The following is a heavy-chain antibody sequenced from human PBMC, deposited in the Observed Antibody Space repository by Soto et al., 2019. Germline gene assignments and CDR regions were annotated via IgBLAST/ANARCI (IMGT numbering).Heavy chain of an antibody. J-gene: IGHJ4*02. CDR2: IYTSGST. D-gene: IGHD2-2*01. CDR1: GGSISSYY. CDR3: ARACSSTNCYDVFDY. Sequence: QVQLQESGPGLVKPSETLSLTCTVSGGSISSYYWSWIRQPAGKGLEWIGRIYTSGSTNYNPSLKSRVHMSVDTSKRQFSLTLSSVTAADTAVYYCARACSSTNCYDVFDYWGQGTLVTVSS. V-gene: IGHV4-4*07.